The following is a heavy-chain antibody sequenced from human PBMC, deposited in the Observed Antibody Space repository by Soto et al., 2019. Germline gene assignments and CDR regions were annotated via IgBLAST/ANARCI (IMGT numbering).Heavy chain of an antibody. CDR2: ISSSSSYI. CDR3: ARVFHYYGSGISGDY. D-gene: IGHD3-10*01. CDR1: GFTFSSYS. J-gene: IGHJ4*02. Sequence: GGSLRLSCAASGFTFSSYSMNWVRQAPGKGLEWVSSISSSSSYIYYADSVKGRFTISRDNAKNSLYLQMNSLRAEDTAVYYCARVFHYYGSGISGDYWGQGTLVTVSS. V-gene: IGHV3-21*01.